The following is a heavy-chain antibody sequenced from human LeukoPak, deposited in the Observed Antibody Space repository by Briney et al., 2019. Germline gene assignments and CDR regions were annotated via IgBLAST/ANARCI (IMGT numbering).Heavy chain of an antibody. CDR3: ARGGSYLNHYYYMDV. Sequence: GGSLRLSCAASGFTVSSNYMSWVRQAPGKGLEWVSVFYSGGSTYYADSVKGRFTIPRDNNKNSLHLQMDSLKTEDTALYYCARGGSYLNHYYYMDVWGKGTPVTVSS. D-gene: IGHD3-10*01. J-gene: IGHJ6*03. V-gene: IGHV3-53*05. CDR2: FYSGGST. CDR1: GFTVSSNY.